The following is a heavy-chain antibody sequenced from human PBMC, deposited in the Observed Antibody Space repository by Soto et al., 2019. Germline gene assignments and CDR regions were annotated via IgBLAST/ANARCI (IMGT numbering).Heavy chain of an antibody. Sequence: QITLKESGPTLVKPTQTLTLTCTFSGFSLTTRGVGVGWIRQPPGKALECLALIYWDDDKRYSPSLQSRLFITKDPSKNQVVLTMTNVDPVDTATYYCAHIPNYYQYDWFDPWGQGTLVSVSS. D-gene: IGHD3-16*01. V-gene: IGHV2-5*02. CDR3: AHIPNYYQYDWFDP. CDR2: IYWDDDK. J-gene: IGHJ5*02. CDR1: GFSLTTRGVG.